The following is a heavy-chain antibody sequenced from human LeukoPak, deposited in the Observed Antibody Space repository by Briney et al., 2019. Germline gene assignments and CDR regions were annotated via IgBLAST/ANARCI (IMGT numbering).Heavy chain of an antibody. V-gene: IGHV1-58*02. CDR1: GFTFSSAA. CDR2: IVAGSGNT. Sequence: SVTVSCKASGFTFSSAAIQWVRQARGQRLEWIGLIVAGSGNTDYAQKFQERVTITRDMATSTSYLEVRSLRPEDTAIYYCAAVDFFDSVKLDRWGQGSLVTVSS. D-gene: IGHD3-22*01. J-gene: IGHJ5*02. CDR3: AAVDFFDSVKLDR.